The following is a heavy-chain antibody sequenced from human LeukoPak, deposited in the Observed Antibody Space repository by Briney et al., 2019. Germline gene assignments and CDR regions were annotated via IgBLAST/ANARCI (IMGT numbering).Heavy chain of an antibody. CDR2: LYSSGSS. CDR3: ARLTDSGVDY. D-gene: IGHD6-19*01. Sequence: PSETLSLTCSVSGGFITGYYWSWIRPSAGKGLEWIGRLYSSGSSDYNPSLNSRVTISVDTSKNQFSLKLSSVTAADTAVYYCARLTDSGVDYWGQGTLVTVSS. V-gene: IGHV4-4*07. CDR1: GGFITGYY. J-gene: IGHJ4*02.